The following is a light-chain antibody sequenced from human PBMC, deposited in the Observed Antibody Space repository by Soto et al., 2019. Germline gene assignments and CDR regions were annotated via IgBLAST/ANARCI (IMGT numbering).Light chain of an antibody. V-gene: IGKV2-30*01. CDR3: LQDIHIPYT. CDR1: RGLVYSDGNTY. J-gene: IGKJ2*01. Sequence: DVVMTQSPLSLPVTLGQPASISCRSSRGLVYSDGNTYLSWFQQRPGQSPRRLIYRVSNRDSGVPDRFSGIGSGTDFTLTICRVEAEDVGVYYCLQDIHIPYTFGQGTRLEIK. CDR2: RVS.